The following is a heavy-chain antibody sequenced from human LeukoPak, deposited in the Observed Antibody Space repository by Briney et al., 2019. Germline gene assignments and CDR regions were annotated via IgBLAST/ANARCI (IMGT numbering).Heavy chain of an antibody. CDR2: IRTTAEGA. D-gene: IGHD3-22*01. Sequence: GGSLRLSCATSGFSFTDYPMNWVRQAPGKGLEWISNIRTTAEGAKYAYYADSVKGRFTISRDNSKNTLYLQMNSLRAEDTAVYYCAKDLFPHDSSGYSFDYWGQGTLVTVSS. CDR1: GFSFTDYP. J-gene: IGHJ4*02. V-gene: IGHV3-23*01. CDR3: AKDLFPHDSSGYSFDY.